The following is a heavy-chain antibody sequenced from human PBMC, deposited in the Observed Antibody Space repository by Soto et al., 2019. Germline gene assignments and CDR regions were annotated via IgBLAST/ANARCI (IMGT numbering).Heavy chain of an antibody. Sequence: ASVKVSCKASGYTFTSYGISWVRQAPGQGLEWMGWISAYNGNTNYAQKLQGRVTMTTDTSTSTAYMELRSLRSDDKAVYYCARTHLVVIPTADVDYWGQGPLVTVSS. CDR1: GYTFTSYG. J-gene: IGHJ4*02. CDR2: ISAYNGNT. V-gene: IGHV1-18*01. D-gene: IGHD3-22*01. CDR3: ARTHLVVIPTADVDY.